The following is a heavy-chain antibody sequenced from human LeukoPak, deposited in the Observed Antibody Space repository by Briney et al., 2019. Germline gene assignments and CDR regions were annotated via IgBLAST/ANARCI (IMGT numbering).Heavy chain of an antibody. CDR3: ARGEGYSGYDFDY. V-gene: IGHV4-59*01. Sequence: KPSETLSLTCTVSGDSISNYYWSWIRQPPGKGLEWIGYIYNTGSTNYNPSLKSRVTISLDTSKNQFSLNPSSVTTADTAMYYCARGEGYSGYDFDYWGQGTLVTVSS. CDR1: GDSISNYY. J-gene: IGHJ4*02. D-gene: IGHD5-12*01. CDR2: IYNTGST.